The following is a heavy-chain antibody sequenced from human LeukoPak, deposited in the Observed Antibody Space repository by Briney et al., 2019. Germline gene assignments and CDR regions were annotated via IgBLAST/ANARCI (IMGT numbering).Heavy chain of an antibody. CDR3: ARVVPIIHGSGSYYDY. J-gene: IGHJ4*02. V-gene: IGHV3-21*01. D-gene: IGHD3-10*01. Sequence: PGGSLRLSCAASGFTFSSHSMNWVRQAPGKGLEWVSSISSSSSYIYYADSVKGRFTNSRDNAKNMLYLQMNSLRAEDTAVYYCARVVPIIHGSGSYYDYWGQGTLVTVSS. CDR2: ISSSSSYI. CDR1: GFTFSSHS.